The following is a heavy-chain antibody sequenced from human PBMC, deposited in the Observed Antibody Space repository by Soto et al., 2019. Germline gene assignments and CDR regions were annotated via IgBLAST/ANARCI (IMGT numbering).Heavy chain of an antibody. Sequence: SETLSLTCTVSGGSVSSGSYYWSWIRQPPGKGLEWIGYIYNSGSTNYNPSLKSRVTISVDTSKNHFSLRMSSVTAADTAVYYCVRESDSGSYYFDYWGRGTPVTVS. V-gene: IGHV4-61*03. D-gene: IGHD3-10*01. CDR1: GGSVSSGSYY. J-gene: IGHJ4*02. CDR2: IYNSGST. CDR3: VRESDSGSYYFDY.